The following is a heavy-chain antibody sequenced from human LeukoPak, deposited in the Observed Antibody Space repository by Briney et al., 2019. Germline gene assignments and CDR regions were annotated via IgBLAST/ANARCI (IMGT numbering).Heavy chain of an antibody. Sequence: SETLSLTCTVSGDSISSSGYYWGWIRQSPGKGLEWIGTIYYSGNTYYNPSLKSRVTISVDTSKNQFSLKLSSVTAADTAVYYCARRVYSGYDGAFDIWGQGTMVTVSS. D-gene: IGHD5-12*01. J-gene: IGHJ3*02. CDR2: IYYSGNT. CDR3: ARRVYSGYDGAFDI. V-gene: IGHV4-39*07. CDR1: GDSISSSGYY.